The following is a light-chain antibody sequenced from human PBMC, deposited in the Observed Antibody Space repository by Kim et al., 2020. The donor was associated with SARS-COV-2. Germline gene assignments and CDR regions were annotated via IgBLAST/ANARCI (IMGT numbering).Light chain of an antibody. CDR2: DAS. CDR1: QDISNY. V-gene: IGKV1-33*01. Sequence: ASVGDRVTITCQASQDISNYLNWYQQKPGKAPKLLIYDASNLEAGVPSRFSGSGSGTDFTFTISSLQPEDIATYYCQQYDNLPMYTFGQGTKLEI. CDR3: QQYDNLPMYT. J-gene: IGKJ2*01.